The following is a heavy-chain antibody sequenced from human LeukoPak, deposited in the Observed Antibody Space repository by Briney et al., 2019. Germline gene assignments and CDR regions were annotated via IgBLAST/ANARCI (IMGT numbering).Heavy chain of an antibody. V-gene: IGHV1-69*06. Sequence: SVKVSCKASGGTFSSYAISWVRQAPGQGLEWMGGIIPIFGTANYAQKFQGRVTITADKSTSTAYMGLSSLRSEDTAVYYCASRSRGHYYYYYYMDVWGKGTTVTVSS. CDR3: ASRSRGHYYYYYYMDV. D-gene: IGHD3/OR15-3a*01. CDR1: GGTFSSYA. CDR2: IIPIFGTA. J-gene: IGHJ6*03.